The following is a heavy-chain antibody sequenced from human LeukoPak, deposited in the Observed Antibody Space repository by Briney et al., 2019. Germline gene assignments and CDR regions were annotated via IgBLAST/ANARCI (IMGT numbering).Heavy chain of an antibody. CDR1: GFTSSSYE. CDR2: ISSSGITT. J-gene: IGHJ4*02. Sequence: QAGGSLRLSCAASGFTSSSYEMNWVRQAPGKGLEWVSYISSSGITTYYADSVKGRFTISRDNAKNSLYLQMNSLRAEDTAVYYCARSFSSGWYEVYYFDYWGQGTLVTVSS. V-gene: IGHV3-48*03. D-gene: IGHD6-19*01. CDR3: ARSFSSGWYEVYYFDY.